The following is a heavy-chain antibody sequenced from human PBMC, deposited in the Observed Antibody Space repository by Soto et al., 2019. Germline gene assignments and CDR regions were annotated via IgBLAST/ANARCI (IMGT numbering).Heavy chain of an antibody. D-gene: IGHD2-15*01. Sequence: QVQLQESGPGLVKPSQTLSLTCTVSGGSISSGNYYWSWIRQPPGKGLEWIGFISYSGSTYYSTSLKSRVTISVDTSTSQFSLNLSFVTAADTAVYYCATMGTPATGLYVFDYWGQGSLVTVSS. CDR3: ATMGTPATGLYVFDY. CDR1: GGSISSGNYY. CDR2: ISYSGST. V-gene: IGHV4-30-4*01. J-gene: IGHJ4*02.